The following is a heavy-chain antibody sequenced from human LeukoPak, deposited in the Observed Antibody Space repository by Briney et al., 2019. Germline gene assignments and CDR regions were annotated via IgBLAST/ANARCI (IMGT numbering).Heavy chain of an antibody. Sequence: ASVKVSCKASGYTFTSYGISWVRQAPGQGLEWMGWISAYNGNTNYAQKLQGRVTMTTDTSTSTAYMELRSLRSGVTAVYYCARGRTSGSYYDYWGQGTLVTVSS. CDR2: ISAYNGNT. CDR3: ARGRTSGSYYDY. D-gene: IGHD1-26*01. CDR1: GYTFTSYG. J-gene: IGHJ4*02. V-gene: IGHV1-18*01.